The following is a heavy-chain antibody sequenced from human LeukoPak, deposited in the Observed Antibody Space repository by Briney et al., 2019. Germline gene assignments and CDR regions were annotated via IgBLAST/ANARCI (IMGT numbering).Heavy chain of an antibody. CDR1: GYTFTSYG. D-gene: IGHD3-22*01. Sequence: GASVKVSCKASGYTFTSYGISWVRQAPGQGLEWMGWISAYNGNTNYAQKLQGRVTMTTDTSTSTAYMELRSLRSDDTAVYYCARDDNYYGSSSYDWFDPWGQGTLVTVS. CDR2: ISAYNGNT. V-gene: IGHV1-18*04. J-gene: IGHJ5*02. CDR3: ARDDNYYGSSSYDWFDP.